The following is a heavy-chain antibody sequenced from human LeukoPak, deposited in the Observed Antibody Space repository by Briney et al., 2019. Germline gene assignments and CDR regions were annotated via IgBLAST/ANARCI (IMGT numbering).Heavy chain of an antibody. V-gene: IGHV3-21*01. Sequence: GGSLRLSCAASGFTFSSYSMNWVRQAPGKGLEWVSSISSSSSYIYYADSVKGRFTISRDNAKNSLYLQMNSLRAEDTAVYYCARVGVSSWSAFFDYWGQGILVTVSS. CDR3: ARVGVSSWSAFFDY. D-gene: IGHD6-13*01. J-gene: IGHJ4*02. CDR1: GFTFSSYS. CDR2: ISSSSSYI.